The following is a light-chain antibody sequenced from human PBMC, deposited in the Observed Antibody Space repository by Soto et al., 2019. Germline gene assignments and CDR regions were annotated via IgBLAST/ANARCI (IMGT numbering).Light chain of an antibody. CDR1: QGIRGN. V-gene: IGKV1-9*01. Sequence: DIQLTQSLSFLSASVGDRVTITCRASQGIRGNLAWYQQKPGEAPKLLISAASSLQGGVPSRFSGSGSGTEFTLTVSCLQPEDFATYYCQQLNDYPLTFGGGTKIEIK. CDR3: QQLNDYPLT. CDR2: AAS. J-gene: IGKJ4*01.